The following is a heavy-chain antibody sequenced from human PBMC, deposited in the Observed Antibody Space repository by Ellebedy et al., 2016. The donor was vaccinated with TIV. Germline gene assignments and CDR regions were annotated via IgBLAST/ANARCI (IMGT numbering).Heavy chain of an antibody. V-gene: IGHV3-48*04. D-gene: IGHD3-16*01. Sequence: GESLKISCAASGFNFKNYAMNWVRQAPGKGLEWISYLNSGSRATYYADSVKGRFTISRDDAQNSLYLQMNSLRAEDTALYYCARDLGVAYGMDVWGQGTTVTVSS. CDR2: LNSGSRAT. J-gene: IGHJ6*02. CDR3: ARDLGVAYGMDV. CDR1: GFNFKNYA.